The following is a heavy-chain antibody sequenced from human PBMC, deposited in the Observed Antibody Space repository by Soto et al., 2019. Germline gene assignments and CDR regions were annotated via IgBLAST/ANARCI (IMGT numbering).Heavy chain of an antibody. Sequence: GGSLRLSCAASGFTFSSYAMSWVRQAPGKGLEWVSAISGSGGSTYYADSVKGRFTISRDNSKNTLYLQMNSLRAEDTAVYYCARYRYSGSHLASDYWGQGTLVTVS. CDR1: GFTFSSYA. CDR2: ISGSGGST. D-gene: IGHD1-26*01. V-gene: IGHV3-23*01. CDR3: ARYRYSGSHLASDY. J-gene: IGHJ4*02.